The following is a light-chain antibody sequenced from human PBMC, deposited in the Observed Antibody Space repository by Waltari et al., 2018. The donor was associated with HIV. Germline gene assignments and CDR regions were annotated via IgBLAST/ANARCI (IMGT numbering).Light chain of an antibody. J-gene: IGLJ3*02. Sequence: SYVLTQPPSVSVAPGQTARITCGGNNIGSKSVHWYQQKPGQAPVLVVYDDSDRPSGMPEGFSGSNAGNTATLTISRVEAGDEADYYCQVWDSSSDHRVFGGGTKLTVL. CDR3: QVWDSSSDHRV. V-gene: IGLV3-21*02. CDR2: DDS. CDR1: NIGSKS.